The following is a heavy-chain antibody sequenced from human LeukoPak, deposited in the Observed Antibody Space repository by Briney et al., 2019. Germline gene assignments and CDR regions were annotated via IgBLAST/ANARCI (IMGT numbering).Heavy chain of an antibody. V-gene: IGHV3-48*01. Sequence: PGGSLRLSCAASGFTFSSYTMNWVRQAPGKGLEWVSYISSGSTIRYYADSVKGRFIISRDNAKNSLYLQMNSLRAEDTAVYYCARNGERRSGNYYSDYYYYYMDVWGKGTTVTVSS. CDR3: ARNGERRSGNYYSDYYYYYMDV. J-gene: IGHJ6*03. D-gene: IGHD3-10*01. CDR1: GFTFSSYT. CDR2: ISSGSTIR.